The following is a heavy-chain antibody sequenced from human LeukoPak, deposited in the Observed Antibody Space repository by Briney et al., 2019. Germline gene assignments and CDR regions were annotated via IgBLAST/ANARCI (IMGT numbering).Heavy chain of an antibody. V-gene: IGHV3-21*01. D-gene: IGHD6-6*01. Sequence: PGGSLRLSCAASGFTFSSYSINWVRQAPGKGLEWVSSISSSSSYIYYADSVKGRFTISRDNAKNSLYLQMNSLRAEDTAVYYCAREYSSSRASKLKGWFDPWGQGTLVTVSS. CDR1: GFTFSSYS. CDR3: AREYSSSRASKLKGWFDP. CDR2: ISSSSSYI. J-gene: IGHJ5*02.